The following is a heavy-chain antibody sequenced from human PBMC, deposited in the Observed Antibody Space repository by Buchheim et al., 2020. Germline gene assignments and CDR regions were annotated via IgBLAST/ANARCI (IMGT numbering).Heavy chain of an antibody. CDR1: GFTFRSYG. CDR3: AKDKDAGWFVMDY. Sequence: QIQLVESGGGVVQPGRSLTLSCAASGFTFRSYGIHWVRQAPGKGLEWAAGISQDGSKIYYGESMKGRFTISRDNSNNILFLQINALRAEDTALYYCAKDKDAGWFVMDYWGQGTL. CDR2: ISQDGSKI. J-gene: IGHJ4*02. D-gene: IGHD6-19*01. V-gene: IGHV3-30*18.